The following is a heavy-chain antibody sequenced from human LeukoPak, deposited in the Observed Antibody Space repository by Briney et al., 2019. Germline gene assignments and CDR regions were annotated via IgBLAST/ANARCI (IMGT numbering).Heavy chain of an antibody. J-gene: IGHJ4*02. V-gene: IGHV3-72*01. CDR1: GFTFSDHY. Sequence: PGGSLRLSCAASGFTFSDHYMDWVRQAPGKGLEWVGRTRNKANSYTTEYAASVKGRFTISRDDSKNSLYLQMNSLKTEDTAVYYCATGSMVRGVDYWGQGTLVTVSS. CDR3: ATGSMVRGVDY. D-gene: IGHD3-10*01. CDR2: TRNKANSYTT.